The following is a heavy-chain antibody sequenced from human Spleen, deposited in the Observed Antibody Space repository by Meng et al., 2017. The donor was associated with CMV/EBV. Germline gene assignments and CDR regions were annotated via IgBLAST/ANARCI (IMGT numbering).Heavy chain of an antibody. CDR1: GFTFGSYD. CDR3: AKVGLSRYYYDSSGGFDY. J-gene: IGHJ4*02. CDR2: LQYDGSNE. V-gene: IGHV3-30*02. Sequence: GESLKISCAASGFTFGSYDMHWVRQAPGKGLEWVAFLQYDGSNEYYADSVKGRFSISRDNSKNTLYLQMNSLRAEDTAVYYCAKVGLSRYYYDSSGGFDYWGQGTLVTVSS. D-gene: IGHD3-22*01.